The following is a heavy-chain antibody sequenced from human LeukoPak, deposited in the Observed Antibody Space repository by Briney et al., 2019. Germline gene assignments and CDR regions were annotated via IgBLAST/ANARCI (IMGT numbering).Heavy chain of an antibody. CDR2: IYYSGST. J-gene: IGHJ5*02. CDR3: ARVLGYSSARDKELNWFDP. CDR1: GGSISSSSYY. D-gene: IGHD6-19*01. V-gene: IGHV4-39*07. Sequence: PSETLSLTCTVSGGSISSSSYYWGWIRQPPGKGLEWIGSIYYSGSTYYNPSLKSRVTISVDTSKNQFSLKLSSVTAADTAVYYCARVLGYSSARDKELNWFDPWGQGTLVTVSS.